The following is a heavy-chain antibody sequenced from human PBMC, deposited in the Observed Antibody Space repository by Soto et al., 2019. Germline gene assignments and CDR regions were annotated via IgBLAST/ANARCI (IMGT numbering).Heavy chain of an antibody. D-gene: IGHD3-3*01. V-gene: IGHV3-23*01. CDR1: GFIFSNYA. CDR3: AAILRFLEAH. Sequence: EVQLLESGGGLVQPGGSLSLYCAASGFIFSNYAMSWVRQTPGKGLEWVSGISGSGRSTYYTASVKGRFTISRDNSKNTLYLQMNSLRAEDTAVYYCAAILRFLEAHWDQGTLVTVSS. J-gene: IGHJ4*02. CDR2: ISGSGRST.